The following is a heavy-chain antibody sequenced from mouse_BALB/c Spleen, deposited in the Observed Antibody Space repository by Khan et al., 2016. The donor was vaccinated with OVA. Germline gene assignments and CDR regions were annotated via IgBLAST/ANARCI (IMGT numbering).Heavy chain of an antibody. V-gene: IGHV3-8*02. J-gene: IGHJ3*01. CDR2: MIYSGDT. D-gene: IGHD2-14*01. Sequence: EVQLQESGPSLVKPSQTLSLTCSVTGDSITSGYWTWIRKFPGNKLEYMGYMIYSGDTYYNPSLKSRICITRHTSKNQYYLQLNSVNTEDTATSSCAISTYRYAFPYWGQGTLLTVSA. CDR1: GDSITSGY. CDR3: AISTYRYAFPY.